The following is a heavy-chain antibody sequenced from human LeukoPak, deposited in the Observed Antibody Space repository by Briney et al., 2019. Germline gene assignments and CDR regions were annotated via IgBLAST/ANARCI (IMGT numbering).Heavy chain of an antibody. Sequence: PGGSLRLSCAASGFTISSYWMSWVRQAPGKGLEWVANIKQDGSEKYYVDSVKGRFTISRDNAKNSLYLQMNSLRAEDTAVYYCARDPRGPRPSDYWGQGTLVTVSS. CDR2: IKQDGSEK. CDR1: GFTISSYW. V-gene: IGHV3-7*01. D-gene: IGHD3/OR15-3a*01. J-gene: IGHJ4*02. CDR3: ARDPRGPRPSDY.